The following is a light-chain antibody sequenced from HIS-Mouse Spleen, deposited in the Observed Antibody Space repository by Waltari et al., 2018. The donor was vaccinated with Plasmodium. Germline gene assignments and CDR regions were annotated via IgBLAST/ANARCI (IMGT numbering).Light chain of an antibody. Sequence: ELVMTQSPATPSVSPGERATLSCRASQSVSNYLAWYQQKPGQAPRLLIYGASTRATGIPARFSGSGSGTEFTLTISSLQSEDFAVYYCQQYNNWSFTFGPGTKVDIK. CDR3: QQYNNWSFT. J-gene: IGKJ3*01. V-gene: IGKV3-15*01. CDR1: QSVSNY. CDR2: GAS.